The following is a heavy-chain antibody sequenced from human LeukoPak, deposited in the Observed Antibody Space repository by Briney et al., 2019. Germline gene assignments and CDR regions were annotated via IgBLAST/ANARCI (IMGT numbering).Heavy chain of an antibody. CDR3: ATQLRGGYYMDV. CDR1: GYTFTSSY. CDR2: INPSGGTT. J-gene: IGHJ6*03. V-gene: IGHV1-46*01. Sequence: ASVKVSCKASGYTFTSSYMHWVRQAPGQGLEWMGIINPSGGTTIYAQKFQGRVTMTRDTSTSTVYMELSSLRSDDTAVYYCATQLRGGYYMDVWGKGTTVTISS. D-gene: IGHD2-2*01.